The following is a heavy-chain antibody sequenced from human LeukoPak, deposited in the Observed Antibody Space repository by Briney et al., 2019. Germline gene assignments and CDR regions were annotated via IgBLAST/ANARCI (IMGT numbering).Heavy chain of an antibody. J-gene: IGHJ5*02. CDR2: IYYSGST. D-gene: IGHD1-26*01. Sequence: KSSETLSLTCTVSGGSISSYYWSWIRQPPGKGLEWIGYIYYSGSTNYNPSLKSRVTISVDTSKNQFSLKLSSVTAADTAVYYCAGKGGSYISNWSDPWGQGTLVTVSS. V-gene: IGHV4-59*08. CDR3: AGKGGSYISNWSDP. CDR1: GGSISSYY.